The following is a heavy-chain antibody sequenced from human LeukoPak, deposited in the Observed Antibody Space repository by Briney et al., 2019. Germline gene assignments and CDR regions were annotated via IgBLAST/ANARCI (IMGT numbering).Heavy chain of an antibody. V-gene: IGHV3-30*03. J-gene: IGHJ6*02. CDR2: ISYDGSNK. CDR1: GFTFSSYG. Sequence: HPGGSLRLSCAASGFTFSSYGMHWVRQAPGKGLEWVAVISYDGSNKYYADSVKGRFTISRDNSKNTLYLQMNSLRAEDTAVYYCARDAPGYDFWSGYYISLRYYYYYGMDVWGQGTTVTVSS. CDR3: ARDAPGYDFWSGYYISLRYYYYYGMDV. D-gene: IGHD3-3*01.